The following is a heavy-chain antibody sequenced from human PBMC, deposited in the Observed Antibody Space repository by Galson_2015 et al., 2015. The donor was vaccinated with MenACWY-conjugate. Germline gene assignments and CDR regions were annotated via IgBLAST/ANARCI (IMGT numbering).Heavy chain of an antibody. CDR2: IYYSGST. D-gene: IGHD1-26*01. V-gene: IGHV4-39*07. CDR1: GGSISSSSYY. CDR3: ARDIVGATTNYYFDY. J-gene: IGHJ4*02. Sequence: LSLTCTVSGGSISSSSYYWGWIRQPPGKGLEWIGSIYYSGSTYYNPSLKSRVTISVDTSKNQFSLKLSSVTAADTAVYYCARDIVGATTNYYFDYWGQGTLVTVSS.